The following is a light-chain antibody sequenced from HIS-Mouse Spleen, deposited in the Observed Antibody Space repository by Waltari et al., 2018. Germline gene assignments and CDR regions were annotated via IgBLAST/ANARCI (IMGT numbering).Light chain of an antibody. CDR3: SSYAGSNNYV. CDR1: TSDVCGYHY. V-gene: IGLV2-8*01. Sequence: QSALTQPPSASGSPGQSVTISCPGTTSDVCGYHYVSWYQQHPGKAPKLMIYEVSKRPSGVPDRFSGSKSGNTASLTVSGLQAEDEADYYCSSYAGSNNYVFGTGTKVTVL. CDR2: EVS. J-gene: IGLJ1*01.